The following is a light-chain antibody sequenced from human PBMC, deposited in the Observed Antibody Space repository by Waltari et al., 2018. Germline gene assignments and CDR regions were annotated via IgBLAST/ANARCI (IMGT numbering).Light chain of an antibody. CDR1: QNVSKY. J-gene: IGKJ1*01. CDR2: GAP. CDR3: QQYVSLPAT. Sequence: EIVLTQSPGTLSLSPGDRAILSCRARQNVSKYLASYQQEPGQAPSPLIYGAPSRATRITDRFSGSGSGKDFSLTTSRLEPEDFAVYYCQQYVSLPATFGQGTKVEIE. V-gene: IGKV3-20*01.